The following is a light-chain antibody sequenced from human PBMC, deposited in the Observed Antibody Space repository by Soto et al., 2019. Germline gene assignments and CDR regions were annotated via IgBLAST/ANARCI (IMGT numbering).Light chain of an antibody. CDR2: KGF. V-gene: IGKV2-29*03. Sequence: DIVMTQTPLSLSVTPGQPASISCKASQSLLHSDGKNYLYWYLQKAGQPPRILVYKGFNRFSGVPERFSGSGSGTDFTLTISRVEADDAGVYYCLQAMHVPLTFGGGTKVEIK. CDR1: QSLLHSDGKNY. CDR3: LQAMHVPLT. J-gene: IGKJ4*01.